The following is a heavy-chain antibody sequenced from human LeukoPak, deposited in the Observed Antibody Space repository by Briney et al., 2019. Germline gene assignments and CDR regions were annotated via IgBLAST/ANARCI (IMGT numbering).Heavy chain of an antibody. CDR1: GFTFSSYG. CDR3: ARDRDYVWGSYRYNSGGVFDY. D-gene: IGHD3-16*02. CDR2: IWYDGSNK. V-gene: IGHV3-33*01. J-gene: IGHJ4*02. Sequence: AGGSLRLSCAASGFTFSSYGMHWVRQAPGKGLEWVAVIWYDGSNKYYADSVKGRFTISRDNSKNTLYLQMNSLRAEDTAVYYCARDRDYVWGSYRYNSGGVFDYWGQGTLVTVSS.